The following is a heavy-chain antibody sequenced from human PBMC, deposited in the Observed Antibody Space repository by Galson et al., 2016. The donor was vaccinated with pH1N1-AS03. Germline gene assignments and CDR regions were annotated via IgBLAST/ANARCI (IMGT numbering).Heavy chain of an antibody. J-gene: IGHJ4*02. V-gene: IGHV4-31*03. CDR3: AGEAGIPELMFSGCFDH. CDR2: TYYSGSF. CDR1: GDSISNGGYY. Sequence: TLSLTCTVSGDSISNGGYYWSWVRQHPGKGLEWIGYTYYSGSFFYNPSLKGRVFISLDTSKNQFSLELNSVTVADTAVYSCAGEAGIPELMFSGCFDHWGQGTLVTVSS. D-gene: IGHD1-20*01.